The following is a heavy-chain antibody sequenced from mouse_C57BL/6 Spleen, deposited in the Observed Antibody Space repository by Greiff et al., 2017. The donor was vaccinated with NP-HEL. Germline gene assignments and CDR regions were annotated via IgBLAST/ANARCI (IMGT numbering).Heavy chain of an antibody. Sequence: EVHLVESEGGLVQPGSSMKLSCTASGFTFSDYYMAWVRQVPEKGLEWVANINYDGSSTYYLDSLKSRFIISRDNAKNILYLQMSSLKSEDTATYYCARRSHTGTSPYWYFDVWGTGTTVTVSS. V-gene: IGHV5-16*01. CDR1: GFTFSDYY. CDR2: INYDGSST. J-gene: IGHJ1*03. CDR3: ARRSHTGTSPYWYFDV. D-gene: IGHD1-2*01.